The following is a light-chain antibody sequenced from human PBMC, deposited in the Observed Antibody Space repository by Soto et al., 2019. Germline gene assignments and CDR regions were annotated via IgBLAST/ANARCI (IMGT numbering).Light chain of an antibody. CDR3: SSYTSSSPVV. CDR1: SSDVGGYNY. Sequence: QSALTQPASVSGSPGQSITISCTGTSSDVGGYNYVSWYQQLPGQAPKLMIYDVSNRPSGVSNRFSGSKSGNTASLTISGLQAEDEAEYYCSSYTSSSPVVFGGGTKLTVL. V-gene: IGLV2-14*01. CDR2: DVS. J-gene: IGLJ2*01.